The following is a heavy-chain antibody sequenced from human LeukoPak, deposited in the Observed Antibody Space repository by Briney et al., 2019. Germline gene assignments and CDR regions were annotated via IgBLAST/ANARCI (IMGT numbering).Heavy chain of an antibody. V-gene: IGHV4-34*01. CDR1: GGSFSGYY. D-gene: IGHD3-16*02. CDR3: ARASRDVWGSYRYTRLVY. Sequence: PSETLSLTCAVYGGSFSGYYWSWIRQPPGKGLEWIGEINHSGSTNYNPSLKSRVTISVDTSKNQFSLKLSSVTAADTAVYYCARASRDVWGSYRYTRLVYWGQGTLVTVSS. J-gene: IGHJ4*02. CDR2: INHSGST.